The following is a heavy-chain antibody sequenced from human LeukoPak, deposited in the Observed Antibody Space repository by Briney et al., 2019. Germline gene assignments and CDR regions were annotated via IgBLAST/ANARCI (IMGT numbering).Heavy chain of an antibody. Sequence: SETLSLTCTVSGGSISSYYWSWIRQPPGKGLEWIGYIYYSGSTNYNPSLKSRVTISVDTSKNQFSLKLNSMTAADTAVYYCARVSVDAFDIWGQGTMVTVSS. J-gene: IGHJ3*02. CDR1: GGSISSYY. V-gene: IGHV4-59*01. CDR3: ARVSVDAFDI. CDR2: IYYSGST. D-gene: IGHD3-16*02.